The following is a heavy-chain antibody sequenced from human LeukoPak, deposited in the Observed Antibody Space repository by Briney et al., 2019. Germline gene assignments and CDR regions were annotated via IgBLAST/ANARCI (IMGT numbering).Heavy chain of an antibody. V-gene: IGHV3-11*01. CDR2: ISSSGSTI. D-gene: IGHD3-22*01. J-gene: IGHJ6*04. Sequence: GGSLRLSCAASGFTFSDYYMSWIRQAPGKGLEWVSHISSSGSTIYYADSVKGRFTISRDNAKNSLYLQMNSLRAEDTAAYYCARVRYYDSSGYYGTLLDVWGKGTTVTVSS. CDR1: GFTFSDYY. CDR3: ARVRYYDSSGYYGTLLDV.